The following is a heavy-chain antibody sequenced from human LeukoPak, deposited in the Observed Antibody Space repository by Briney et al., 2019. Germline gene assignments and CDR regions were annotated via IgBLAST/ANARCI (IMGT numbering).Heavy chain of an antibody. CDR1: GFTFSSYG. D-gene: IGHD3-22*01. J-gene: IGHJ6*03. Sequence: GGSLRLSCAASGFTFSSYGMHGVRQAPGKGLEWVAFIRYDGSNKYYADSVKGRFTISRENSKNTLYVQMNSLRAEDTAVYYCAKDRYYDSSGYPSNYYYYMDVWGKGTTVTVSS. CDR2: IRYDGSNK. V-gene: IGHV3-30*02. CDR3: AKDRYYDSSGYPSNYYYYMDV.